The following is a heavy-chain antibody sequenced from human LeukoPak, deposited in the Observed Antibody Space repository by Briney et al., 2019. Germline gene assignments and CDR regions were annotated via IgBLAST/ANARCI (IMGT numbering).Heavy chain of an antibody. CDR1: GFTFTSYG. J-gene: IGHJ4*02. CDR2: ISAYNGNT. D-gene: IGHD2-21*02. V-gene: IGHV1-18*01. CDR3: ARENCGGDCYSSPFDY. Sequence: ASVKVSCKASGFTFTSYGISWVRQAPGQGLEWMGWISAYNGNTNYAQKLQGRVTMTTDTSTSTAYMEPRSLRSDDTAVYYCARENCGGDCYSSPFDYWGQGALVTVSS.